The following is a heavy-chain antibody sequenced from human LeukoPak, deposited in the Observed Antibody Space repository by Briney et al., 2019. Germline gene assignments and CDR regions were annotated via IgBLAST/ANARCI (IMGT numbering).Heavy chain of an antibody. Sequence: QTGGSLRLSCAASGFTFSSYGMSWVRQAPGKGLEWVSAISGSGVTTYYADSVKGRFTISRDNSKHTLYLQMNSLRAEDTAVYYCSKWKAIVLVPAARSPIDYWGQGTLVTVSS. CDR2: ISGSGVTT. J-gene: IGHJ4*02. CDR1: GFTFSSYG. V-gene: IGHV3-23*01. CDR3: SKWKAIVLVPAARSPIDY. D-gene: IGHD2-2*01.